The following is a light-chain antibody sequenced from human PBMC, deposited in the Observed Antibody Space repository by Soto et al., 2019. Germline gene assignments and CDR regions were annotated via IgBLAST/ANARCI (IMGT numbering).Light chain of an antibody. CDR3: QQLYTLPFT. V-gene: IGKV1-9*01. CDR1: HDISTF. Sequence: DIQFTHSPSLLSASIVYRVTITCRASHDISTFLAWYQQKPGKAPKLLIYEASTLQSGVPSRFSGSGSGTEFTLTISGLLPEDFAAYHCQQLYTLPFTFGQGTRLEIK. J-gene: IGKJ5*01. CDR2: EAS.